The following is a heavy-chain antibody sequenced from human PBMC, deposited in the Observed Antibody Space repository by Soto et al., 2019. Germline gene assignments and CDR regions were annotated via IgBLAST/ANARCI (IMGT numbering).Heavy chain of an antibody. CDR3: TRVGGYYGDYPNFDY. D-gene: IGHD4-17*01. V-gene: IGHV4-59*01. CDR1: GGSIIGYY. CDR2: IHYSGST. J-gene: IGHJ4*02. Sequence: SETLSPTCTVSGGSIIGYYWSWNRQPPGKGLQWIGNIHYSGSTNYNPSLKSRVTISVVSPRNQVSLKLSSVTAADAAVYYCTRVGGYYGDYPNFDYWGQGTLVTVSS.